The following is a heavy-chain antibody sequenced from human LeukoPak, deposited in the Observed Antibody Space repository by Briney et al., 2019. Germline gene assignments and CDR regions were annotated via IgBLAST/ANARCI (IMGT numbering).Heavy chain of an antibody. CDR2: INPNTGDT. CDR1: GYTFTGQD. CDR3: ASYPRYSSSPPFDY. Sequence: GASVKVSYKASGYTFTGQDMHWVRQAPGQGLEWMGWINPNTGDTNYAQKFQGRVTMTRDTTISPDYMELSRLTSDDTAVYYCASYPRYSSSPPFDYWGQGTLVTVSS. J-gene: IGHJ4*02. V-gene: IGHV1-2*02. D-gene: IGHD6-19*01.